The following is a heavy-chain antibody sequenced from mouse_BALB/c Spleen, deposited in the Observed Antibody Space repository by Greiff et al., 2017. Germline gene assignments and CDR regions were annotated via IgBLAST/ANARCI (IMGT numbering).Heavy chain of an antibody. J-gene: IGHJ4*01. D-gene: IGHD1-1*01. V-gene: IGHV1S81*02. CDR1: GYTFTSYW. CDR3: TRRGSSYAMDY. Sequence: QVQLQQPGAELVKPGASVKLSCKASGYTFTSYWMHWVKQRPGQGLEWIGKINPSNGRTNYNEKFKSKATLTVDKSSSTAYMQLSSLTSEDSAVYCCTRRGSSYAMDYWGQGTSVTVSS. CDR2: INPSNGRT.